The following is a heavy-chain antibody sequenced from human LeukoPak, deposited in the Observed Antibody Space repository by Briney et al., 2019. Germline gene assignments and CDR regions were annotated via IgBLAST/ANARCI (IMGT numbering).Heavy chain of an antibody. D-gene: IGHD2-21*01. CDR2: INPNSGRT. CDR3: ARADRLHGGPHLIGP. V-gene: IGHV1-2*02. J-gene: IGHJ5*02. CDR1: GYTFTDYY. Sequence: AASVKVSCKTSGYTFTDYYLHWVRQAPGQGLEWMGWINPNSGRTSSAQKFQGRVTMTRDTSIATVYMEVTWLTSDDTAIYYCARADRLHGGPHLIGPWGQGTLVTVSS.